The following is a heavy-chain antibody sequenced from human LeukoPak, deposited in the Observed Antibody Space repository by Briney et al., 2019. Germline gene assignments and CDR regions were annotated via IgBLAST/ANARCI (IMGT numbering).Heavy chain of an antibody. J-gene: IGHJ4*02. CDR3: AKTDTAWFYLDS. Sequence: PGGSLRLSCAASGFTFSSYEMNWVRQAPGKGLEWVSYISTSRSTTYYADSVKGRFTISRGNVKNSLYLQMDSLRGEDTAVYYCAKTDTAWFYLDSWGQGTQVTVSS. V-gene: IGHV3-48*03. CDR1: GFTFSSYE. CDR2: ISTSRSTT. D-gene: IGHD3-9*01.